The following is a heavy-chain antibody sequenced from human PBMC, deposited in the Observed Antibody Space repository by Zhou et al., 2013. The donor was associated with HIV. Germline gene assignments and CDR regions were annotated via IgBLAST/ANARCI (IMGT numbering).Heavy chain of an antibody. Sequence: QVQLQESGPGLVKPSQTLSLTCAVSGGSISSGNYYWSWIRQPAGKGLEWIGRIYASGSTKYNPSLKSRVTISIDTSKNQFSLKLSSVTAADTAVYYCARAHSCTDCDYWGQGTLVTVSS. CDR2: IYASGST. CDR3: ARAHSCTDCDY. CDR1: GGSISSGNYY. J-gene: IGHJ4*02. V-gene: IGHV4-61*02. D-gene: IGHD2-2*01.